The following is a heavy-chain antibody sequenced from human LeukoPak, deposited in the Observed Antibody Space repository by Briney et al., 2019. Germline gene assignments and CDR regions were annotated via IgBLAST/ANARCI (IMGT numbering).Heavy chain of an antibody. CDR1: GGTFSSYA. CDR2: FDPEDGET. V-gene: IGHV1-24*01. CDR3: ATVPILTGYFDY. J-gene: IGHJ4*02. Sequence: ASVKVSCKASGGTFSSYAISWVRQAPGKGLEWMGGFDPEDGETIYAQKFQGRVTMTEDTSTDTAYMELSSLRSEDTAVYYCATVPILTGYFDYWGQGTLVTVSS. D-gene: IGHD3-9*01.